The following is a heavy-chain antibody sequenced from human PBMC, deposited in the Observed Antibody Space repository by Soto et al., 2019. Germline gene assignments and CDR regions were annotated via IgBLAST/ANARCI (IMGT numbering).Heavy chain of an antibody. J-gene: IGHJ4*02. CDR3: ARSVEGHFDY. CDR1: GFRFSIYS. CDR2: ITSDTNTI. Sequence: SGGSLRLSCAASGFRFSIYSMNWVRQAPGKGLEWSAYITSDTNTIKYADSVKGRFTISRDNAKNSVYLQMNSLRDEDTAVYYCARSVEGHFDYWGQGTVVTVSS. V-gene: IGHV3-48*02. D-gene: IGHD6-19*01.